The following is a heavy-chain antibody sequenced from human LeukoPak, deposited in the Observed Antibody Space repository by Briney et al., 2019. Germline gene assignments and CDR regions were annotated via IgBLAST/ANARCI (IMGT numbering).Heavy chain of an antibody. Sequence: PSETLSLTCTVSGGSISSYYRSWIRQPPGKGLEWIGYIYYSGSTNYNPSLKSRVTISVDTSKNQFSLKLSSVTAADTAVYYCARVGDDGGNSAILVYWGQGTLVTVSS. CDR2: IYYSGST. CDR1: GGSISSYY. D-gene: IGHD4-23*01. V-gene: IGHV4-59*01. CDR3: ARVGDDGGNSAILVY. J-gene: IGHJ4*02.